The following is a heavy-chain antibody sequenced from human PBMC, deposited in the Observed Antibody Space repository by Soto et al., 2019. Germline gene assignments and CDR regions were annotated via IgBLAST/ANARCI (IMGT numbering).Heavy chain of an antibody. V-gene: IGHV3-43D*03. CDR2: ISWDGGST. D-gene: IGHD7-27*01. CDR3: AKDRSLTGDYYYYGMDV. Sequence: GGSLRLSCAASGFTFDDYAMHWVRQAPGKGLEWVSLISWDGGSTYYADSVNGRFTISRDNSKNSLYLQMNSLRAEDTALYYCAKDRSLTGDYYYYGMDVWGQGTTVTVSS. CDR1: GFTFDDYA. J-gene: IGHJ6*02.